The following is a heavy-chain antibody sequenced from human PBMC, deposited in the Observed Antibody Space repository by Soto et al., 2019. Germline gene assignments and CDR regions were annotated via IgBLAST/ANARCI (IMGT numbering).Heavy chain of an antibody. CDR2: ISSNGGST. CDR3: ARDISIHFDWLLFLGY. Sequence: PGESLKISCAASGFTFSIYSMNWVRQAPGKGLEYVLAISSNGGSTYYANSVKGRFTISRDNSKNTLYLQMGSLRAEDMAVYYCARDISIHFDWLLFLGYWGQGTLVTVSS. V-gene: IGHV3-64*01. D-gene: IGHD3-9*01. J-gene: IGHJ4*02. CDR1: GFTFSIYS.